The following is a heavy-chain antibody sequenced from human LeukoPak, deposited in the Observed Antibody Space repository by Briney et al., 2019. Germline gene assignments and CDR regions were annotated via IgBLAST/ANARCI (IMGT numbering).Heavy chain of an antibody. Sequence: GGSLRLSCAASGFTFSSYDMSWVRQAPGKGLEWVSGISGSGSTTKYADSVKGRFTISRDNAKNSLYLQMNSLRAEDTAVYYCARGGVQLWFSYWGQGTLVTVSS. CDR2: ISGSGSTT. CDR3: ARGGVQLWFSY. V-gene: IGHV3-48*04. J-gene: IGHJ4*02. D-gene: IGHD5-18*01. CDR1: GFTFSSYD.